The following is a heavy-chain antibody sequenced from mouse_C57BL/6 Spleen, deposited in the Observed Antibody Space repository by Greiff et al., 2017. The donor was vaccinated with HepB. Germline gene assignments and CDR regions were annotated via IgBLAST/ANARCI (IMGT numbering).Heavy chain of an antibody. J-gene: IGHJ2*01. V-gene: IGHV1-80*01. CDR3: ARSELTGTRDDY. D-gene: IGHD4-1*01. Sequence: VQRVESGAELVKPGASVKISCKASGYAFSSYWMNWVKQRPGKGLEWIGQIYPGDGDTNYNGKFKGKATLTADKSSSTAYMQLSSLTSEDSAVYFCARSELTGTRDDYWGQGTTLTVSS. CDR1: GYAFSSYW. CDR2: IYPGDGDT.